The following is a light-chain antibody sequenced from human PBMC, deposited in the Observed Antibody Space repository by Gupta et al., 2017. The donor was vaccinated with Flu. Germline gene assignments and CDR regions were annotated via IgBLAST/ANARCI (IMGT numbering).Light chain of an antibody. CDR2: DTT. V-gene: IGLV1-40*01. CDR1: ASNIGSGYD. CDR3: QSYDSSLRGPV. Sequence: QSVLTQPPSVSGAPGQTATIACPGSASNIGSGYDVHWYQQFPGAAPKLLIFDTTSRPSGVPDRFSGSKSVTSASLAITGLQAEDEADYYCQSYDSSLRGPVFGGGTKLTVL. J-gene: IGLJ2*01.